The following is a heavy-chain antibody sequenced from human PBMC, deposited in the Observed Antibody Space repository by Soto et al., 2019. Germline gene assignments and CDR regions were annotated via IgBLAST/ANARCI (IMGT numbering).Heavy chain of an antibody. CDR1: GGSFTSNNW. J-gene: IGHJ4*02. V-gene: IGHV4-4*02. D-gene: IGHD1-7*01. CDR3: ASRDPGTSVDY. CDR2: IYRTGST. Sequence: SETLSLTCAVSGGSFTSNNWWTWVRQPPGQGLEWIGEIYRTGSTNYNPSLKSRVTISLDKSENRFSLKVTSLTAADTAVYYCASRDPGTSVDYWGQGTLVTVSS.